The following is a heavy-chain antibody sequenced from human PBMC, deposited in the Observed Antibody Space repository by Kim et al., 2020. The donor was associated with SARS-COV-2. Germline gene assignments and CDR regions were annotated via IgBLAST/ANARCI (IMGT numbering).Heavy chain of an antibody. J-gene: IGHJ4*02. CDR3: ARTGRREYSSSPPPEYYFDY. D-gene: IGHD6-6*01. Sequence: SETLSLTCTVSGGSISSGGYYWSWIRQHPGKGLEWIGYIYYSGSTYYNPSLKSRVTISVDTSKNQFSLKLSSVTAADTAVYYCARTGRREYSSSPPPEYYFDYWGQGTLVTVSS. V-gene: IGHV4-31*03. CDR2: IYYSGST. CDR1: GGSISSGGYY.